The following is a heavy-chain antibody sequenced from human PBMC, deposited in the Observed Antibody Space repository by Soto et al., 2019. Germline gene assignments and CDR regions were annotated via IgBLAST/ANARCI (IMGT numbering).Heavy chain of an antibody. Sequence: EVQLVESGGGLVQPGGSLRLSCAASGFTFSSYAMHWVRQAPGKGLEYVSAISSNGGSTYYANSVKGRFTISRDNSKNTLYLQMGSLRAEDMAVYYCARALVAAAVLHAFDIWCQGTMVTVSS. CDR2: ISSNGGST. V-gene: IGHV3-64*01. J-gene: IGHJ3*02. D-gene: IGHD6-13*01. CDR3: ARALVAAAVLHAFDI. CDR1: GFTFSSYA.